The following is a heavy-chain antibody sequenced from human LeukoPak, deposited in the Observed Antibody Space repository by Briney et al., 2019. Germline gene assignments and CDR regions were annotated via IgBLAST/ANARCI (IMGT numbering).Heavy chain of an antibody. CDR3: ASWSRMGGVVVLGAFDI. CDR1: GYTFTSYG. CDR2: ISAYNGNT. J-gene: IGHJ3*02. V-gene: IGHV1-18*01. Sequence: ASVKVSCKASGYTFTSYGISWVRQAPGQGLEWMGWISAYNGNTNYAQKLQGRVTMTTDTSTSTAYMELRSLRSDDTAVYYCASWSRMGGVVVLGAFDIWGQGTMVTVSS. D-gene: IGHD3-22*01.